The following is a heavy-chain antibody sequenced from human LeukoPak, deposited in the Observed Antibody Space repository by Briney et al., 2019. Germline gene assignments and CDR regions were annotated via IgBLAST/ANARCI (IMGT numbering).Heavy chain of an antibody. CDR2: ISSNGGST. CDR3: ARDERPGYSGSYCFDY. Sequence: GGSLRLSCAASGFTFSSYAMHWVRQAPGKGLEYVSAISSNGGSTYYANSVKGRFTISRDNSKNTLYLQMGSLRAEDMAVYYCARDERPGYSGSYCFDYWGQGTLVTVSS. V-gene: IGHV3-64*01. CDR1: GFTFSSYA. J-gene: IGHJ4*02. D-gene: IGHD1-26*01.